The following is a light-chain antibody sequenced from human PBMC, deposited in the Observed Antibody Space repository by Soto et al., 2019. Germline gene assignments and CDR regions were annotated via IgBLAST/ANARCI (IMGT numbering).Light chain of an antibody. CDR1: QRVSSW. CDR3: QQYISYPRT. J-gene: IGKJ1*01. V-gene: IGKV1-5*03. CDR2: KAS. Sequence: DIQMTQSPSTLSASVGDRVTITCRANQRVSSWLAWYQQKPGKAPQLLSYKASNLQTGVPSRFSGSGSGTEFNLTIGSLQPDDFATYFCQQYISYPRTFGQGTKVEIK.